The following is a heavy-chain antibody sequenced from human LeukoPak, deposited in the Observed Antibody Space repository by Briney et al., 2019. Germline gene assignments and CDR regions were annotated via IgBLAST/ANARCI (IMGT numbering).Heavy chain of an antibody. Sequence: PGGSLRLSCEAYGFTLGDHWMTWVRQAPGEGLEWVAYIKRDGSAKDYVDSVKGRFTISRDNSKNSLYLQMNSLRAEDTAVYYCARGGWSLDYWGQGTLVTVSS. V-gene: IGHV3-7*04. D-gene: IGHD6-19*01. CDR1: GFTLGDHW. CDR3: ARGGWSLDY. J-gene: IGHJ4*02. CDR2: IKRDGSAK.